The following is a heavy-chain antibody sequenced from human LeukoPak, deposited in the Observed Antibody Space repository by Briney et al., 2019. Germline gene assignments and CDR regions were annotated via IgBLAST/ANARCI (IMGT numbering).Heavy chain of an antibody. J-gene: IGHJ4*02. CDR3: ARDQRGYSGCAGLH. D-gene: IGHD5-12*01. Sequence: ASVKVYCKASGGTFSSYIISWVGQAPGQGLEWMGRIIPILGIANYAQKFQGRVTITADKSTSTAYMELSSLRSEDTAVYYCARDQRGYSGCAGLHWGQGTLVTVSS. CDR1: GGTFSSYI. V-gene: IGHV1-69*04. CDR2: IIPILGIA.